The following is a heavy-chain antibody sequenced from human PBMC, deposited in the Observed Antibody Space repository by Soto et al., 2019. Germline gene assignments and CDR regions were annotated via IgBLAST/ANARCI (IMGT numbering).Heavy chain of an antibody. Sequence: GESLKISCEAAGYSFTSYWIGWVRLMPAKGLEWMGIIYPGDSDARYSPSFQGQVTISADKSINTAYLQWRSLKASVTDIYYCARQFVVVGSTYTAVDIGGQGRTVAGSS. CDR3: ARQFVVVGSTYTAVDI. V-gene: IGHV5-51*01. CDR2: IYPGDSDA. D-gene: IGHD1-26*01. CDR1: GYSFTSYW. J-gene: IGHJ3*02.